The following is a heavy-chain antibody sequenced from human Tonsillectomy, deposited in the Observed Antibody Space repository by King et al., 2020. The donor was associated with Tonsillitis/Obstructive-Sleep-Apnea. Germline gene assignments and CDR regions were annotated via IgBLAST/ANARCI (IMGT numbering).Heavy chain of an antibody. J-gene: IGHJ6*02. CDR2: INPSGGST. CDR1: GYAFTSYY. CDR3: AVEYSSSDYYYGMDV. Sequence: QLVQSGAEVKKPGASVKVSCKASGYAFTSYYMHWVRQAPGQGPEWMGIINPSGGSTSYAQKFQGRVTMTRDTSTNTVYMELISLRSEDTAMYYCAVEYSSSDYYYGMDVWGQGTTVTVSS. V-gene: IGHV1-46*01. D-gene: IGHD6-6*01.